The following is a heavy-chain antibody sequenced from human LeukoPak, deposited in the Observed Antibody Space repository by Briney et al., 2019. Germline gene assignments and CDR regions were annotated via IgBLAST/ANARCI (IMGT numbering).Heavy chain of an antibody. CDR2: IYYSGST. Sequence: PSETLSLTCTVSGGSISGSSYYWGWIRQPPGKGLEWIGSIYYSGSTYYNPSLKSRVTISVDTSKNQFSLKLSSVTAADTAVYYCARRLLWFGETFDYWGQGTLVTVSS. V-gene: IGHV4-39*07. CDR3: ARRLLWFGETFDY. J-gene: IGHJ4*02. CDR1: GGSISGSSYY. D-gene: IGHD3-10*01.